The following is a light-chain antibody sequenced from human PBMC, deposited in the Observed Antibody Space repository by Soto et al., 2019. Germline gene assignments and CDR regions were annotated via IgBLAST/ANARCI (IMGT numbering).Light chain of an antibody. CDR3: QQYNSDSRT. V-gene: IGKV1-5*03. CDR1: QSISAW. Sequence: DIQMTQSPSTLSASVGDRVTITCRASQSISAWLAWYQHKPGKAPKLLIYKASSLESGVPSRFSGSGSGTEFTLTISSRQPDDFATYYCQQYNSDSRTFGQGTKVEIK. J-gene: IGKJ1*01. CDR2: KAS.